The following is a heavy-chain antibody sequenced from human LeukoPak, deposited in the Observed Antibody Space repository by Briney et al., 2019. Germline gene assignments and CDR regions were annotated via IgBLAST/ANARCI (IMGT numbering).Heavy chain of an antibody. CDR3: ARVVLGIAARPQDISFDI. V-gene: IGHV4-59*01. CDR1: GGSISSYY. CDR2: IYYSGST. D-gene: IGHD6-6*01. Sequence: SETLSLTCTVSGGSISSYYWSWIRQPPGKGLEWIGYIYYSGSTNYNPSLKSRVTISVDTSKNQFSLKLSSVTVADTAAYYCARVVLGIAARPQDISFDIWGQGAMVTVSS. J-gene: IGHJ3*02.